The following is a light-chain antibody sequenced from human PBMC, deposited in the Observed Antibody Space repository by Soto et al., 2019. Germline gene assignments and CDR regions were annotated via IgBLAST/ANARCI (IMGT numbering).Light chain of an antibody. J-gene: IGLJ1*01. CDR2: SDD. Sequence: QSVLTQPPSASGTPGQRVTISCSGSSSNIGSNYVNWYQHLPGTAPKLLIYSDDQRPSGVPDRFSGSKSGTSASLAISGLQPEDEADYVCAAWNDNPNGPGYVFGTGTKLTVL. CDR1: SSNIGSNY. CDR3: AAWNDNPNGPGYV. V-gene: IGLV1-44*01.